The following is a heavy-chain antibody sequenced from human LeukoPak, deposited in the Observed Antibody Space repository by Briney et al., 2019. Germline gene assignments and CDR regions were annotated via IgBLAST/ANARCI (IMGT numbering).Heavy chain of an antibody. CDR2: INHSGST. D-gene: IGHD3-3*01. CDR3: ARDQDLFDF. V-gene: IGHV4-34*01. J-gene: IGHJ4*02. Sequence: SETLSLTCAVYGGSFSGYYWSWIRQPPGKGLEWIGEINHSGSTNYNPSLKSRVTISVDTSKNQFSLKLSSVTAADTAVYYCARDQDLFDFWGQGTLVTVSS. CDR1: GGSFSGYY.